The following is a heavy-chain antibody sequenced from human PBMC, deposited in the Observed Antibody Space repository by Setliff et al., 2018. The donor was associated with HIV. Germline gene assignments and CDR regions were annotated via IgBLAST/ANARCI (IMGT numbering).Heavy chain of an antibody. D-gene: IGHD1-26*01. CDR3: TKREAGAKPFDY. J-gene: IGHJ4*02. CDR1: GFSFSSSS. Sequence: GGSLRLSCEASGFSFSSSSMNWFRQAPGKGLEWVAAISYRGDYISYADSVEGRFTISRDNAQYSLYLQMNSLRAEDTALYYCTKREAGAKPFDYWGRGTLVTVSS. V-gene: IGHV3-21*04. CDR2: ISYRGDYI.